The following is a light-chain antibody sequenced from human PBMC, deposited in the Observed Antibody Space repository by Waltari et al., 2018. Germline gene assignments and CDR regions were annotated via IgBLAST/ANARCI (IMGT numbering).Light chain of an antibody. CDR1: QPINNNH. V-gene: IGKV3-20*01. CDR3: QQYNSDSHS. Sequence: EIVLTQSPGTLSLSPGDRATLLCRASQPINNNHLFWYQQKPGPAPKLLVYGPSDRATGIPDRFGYSGSGTDFTLTISSLQPDDFATYYCQQYNSDSHSFGQGTRLEIK. J-gene: IGKJ2*01. CDR2: GPS.